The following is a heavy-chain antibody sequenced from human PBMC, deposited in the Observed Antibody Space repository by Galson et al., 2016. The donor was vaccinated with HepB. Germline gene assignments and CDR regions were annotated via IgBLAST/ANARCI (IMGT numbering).Heavy chain of an antibody. Sequence: SLRLSCAASGFTLSDHYMDWVRQAPGKGLEWVGGTRNKANNYITEYAASVKGRFTISRDDAKSSVCLQMNSLKTDDTAVYYCARWRSGSCDYWGQGTLVTVSS. D-gene: IGHD1-26*01. J-gene: IGHJ4*02. CDR3: ARWRSGSCDY. CDR1: GFTLSDHY. V-gene: IGHV3-72*01. CDR2: TRNKANNYIT.